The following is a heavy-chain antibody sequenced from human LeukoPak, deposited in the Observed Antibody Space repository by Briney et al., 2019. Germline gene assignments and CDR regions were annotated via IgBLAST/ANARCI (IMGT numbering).Heavy chain of an antibody. J-gene: IGHJ5*02. Sequence: ATVKVSCKASGYIFTSYGISWVRQAPGQGLEWMGWISTNKGNTNYAQRLQGRVTMTTDTSTSTAYMELRSLRSDDTAIYYCVRDIQWRFDPWGQGTLVTVSS. CDR3: VRDIQWRFDP. V-gene: IGHV1-18*01. CDR2: ISTNKGNT. D-gene: IGHD2-8*01. CDR1: GYIFTSYG.